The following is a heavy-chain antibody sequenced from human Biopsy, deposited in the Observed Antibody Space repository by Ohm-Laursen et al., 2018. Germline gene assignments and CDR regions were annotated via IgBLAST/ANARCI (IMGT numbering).Heavy chain of an antibody. CDR3: ARATNSTGWPYYYFYGMDV. V-gene: IGHV4-34*01. Sequence: SDTLSPTCAVYGESFNGYYWSWIRQTPGKGLEWIGEINHSGRTNYNPSLKSRVTISVDTSKNQFSLRLNSVTAADTAVYYCARATNSTGWPYYYFYGMDVWGQGTTVTVSS. CDR2: INHSGRT. D-gene: IGHD2/OR15-2a*01. J-gene: IGHJ6*02. CDR1: GESFNGYY.